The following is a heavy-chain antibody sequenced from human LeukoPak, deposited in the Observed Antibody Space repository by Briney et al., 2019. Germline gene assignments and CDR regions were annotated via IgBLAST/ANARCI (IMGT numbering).Heavy chain of an antibody. CDR3: ARGATTFGTNYFDP. V-gene: IGHV4-59*01. J-gene: IGHJ5*02. D-gene: IGHD3-3*01. CDR1: GDSINNYY. Sequence: SETLSLTCTVSGDSINNYYWSWIRQPPGKGPEWIGYVYYMGNTNYNPSLKSRVTISVNTSNNQFSLNLTSVTAADTAIYYCARGATTFGTNYFDPWGQGTLVTVSS. CDR2: VYYMGNT.